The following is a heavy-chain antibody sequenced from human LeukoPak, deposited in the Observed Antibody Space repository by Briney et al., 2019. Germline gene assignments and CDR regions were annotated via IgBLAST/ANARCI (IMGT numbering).Heavy chain of an antibody. CDR1: GGSIRGYY. CDR3: VRFFGSQFRSGYHYYMDV. J-gene: IGHJ6*03. V-gene: IGHV4-59*01. CDR2: IHYSGNT. Sequence: NPSETLSLTCTVSGGSIRGYYWGWIRQPPGKRLESIGHIHYSGNTNYNPSLMSRVTMSVDTSESQLSLKLSSVTAADTAVYYCVRFFGSQFRSGYHYYMDVWGKGTTVIISS. D-gene: IGHD3-10*01.